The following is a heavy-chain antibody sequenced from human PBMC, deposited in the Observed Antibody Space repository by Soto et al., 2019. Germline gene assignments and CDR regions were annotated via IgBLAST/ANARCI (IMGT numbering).Heavy chain of an antibody. CDR1: GYTFTTHG. J-gene: IGHJ4*02. V-gene: IGHV1-18*04. CDR3: ARVDDYVWGSFRP. CDR2: ISPYNGKT. D-gene: IGHD3-16*02. Sequence: QVQLVQSGAEVKEPGASVRVSCKASGYTFTTHGISWVRQAPGQGLEWMGWISPYNGKTTYAQKVQGRVTMTTDTSTSTAYMELRGLRSDDTAVYYCARVDDYVWGSFRPWGQGTQVTAAS.